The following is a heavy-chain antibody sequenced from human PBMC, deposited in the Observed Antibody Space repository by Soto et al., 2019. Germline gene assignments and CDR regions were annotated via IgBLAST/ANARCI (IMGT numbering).Heavy chain of an antibody. CDR3: ARESDHYQDFFQN. J-gene: IGHJ4*02. CDR1: GYPFPSFE. D-gene: IGHD3-22*01. CDR2: ISNAGSGSI. Sequence: VHLVQSGAEVKKPGASVKVSCKTSGYPFPSFEIHWIRQAPGQRPEWMGGISNAGSGSIKYSQRFQDRLTISGDKRATTVYMTLSSLTSEDTAIYYCARESDHYQDFFQNWGQGSLVTVSA. V-gene: IGHV1-3*01.